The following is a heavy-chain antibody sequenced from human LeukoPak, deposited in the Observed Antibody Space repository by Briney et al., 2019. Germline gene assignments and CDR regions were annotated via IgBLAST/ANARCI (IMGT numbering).Heavy chain of an antibody. CDR2: IYYSGST. Sequence: SETLSLTCTVSGGSISSGDYYWSWIRQPPGKGLEWIGYIYYSGSTYYNPSLKSRVTISVDTSKNQFSLKLGSVTAADTAVYYCARGRRSLYDFWSGYYMGGYFDYWGQGTLVTVSS. J-gene: IGHJ4*02. V-gene: IGHV4-30-4*08. CDR3: ARGRRSLYDFWSGYYMGGYFDY. CDR1: GGSISSGDYY. D-gene: IGHD3-3*01.